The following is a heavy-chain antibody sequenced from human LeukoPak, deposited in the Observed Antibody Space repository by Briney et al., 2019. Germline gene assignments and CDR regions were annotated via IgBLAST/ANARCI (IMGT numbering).Heavy chain of an antibody. V-gene: IGHV4-31*03. Sequence: SQTLSLTCTVSGGSISSGGYYWSWIRQHPGKGLEWIGYIYYSGSTYYNPSPKSRVTISVDTSKNQFSLKLSSVTAADTAVYYCARAAIYYYDSSGPLSFDYWGQGTLVTVSS. CDR3: ARAAIYYYDSSGPLSFDY. CDR1: GGSISSGGYY. CDR2: IYYSGST. D-gene: IGHD3-22*01. J-gene: IGHJ4*02.